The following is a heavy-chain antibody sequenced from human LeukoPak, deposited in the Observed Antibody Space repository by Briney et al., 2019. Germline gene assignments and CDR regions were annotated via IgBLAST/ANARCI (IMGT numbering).Heavy chain of an antibody. CDR1: GGSISSYY. J-gene: IGHJ4*02. CDR2: IYYSGST. D-gene: IGHD5-18*01. Sequence: SESLSLTCTVSGGSISSYYWNWIRQPPGKGLEWIGYIYYSGSTNYNPSLKSRVTISVDTSKNQFSLKLSSVTAADTAVYYCARGPGYKVDYWGQGTLVTVSS. V-gene: IGHV4-59*01. CDR3: ARGPGYKVDY.